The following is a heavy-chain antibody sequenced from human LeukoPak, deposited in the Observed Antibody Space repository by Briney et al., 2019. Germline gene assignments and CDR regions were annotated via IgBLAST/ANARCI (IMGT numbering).Heavy chain of an antibody. Sequence: GASVKVSCKASGGTLSSYAISWVRQAPGQGLEWMGGIIPIFGTANYAQKFQGRVTITTDESTSTAYMELSSLRSEDTAVYYCARDLPDYGGNSVLDYWGQGTLVTVSS. CDR3: ARDLPDYGGNSVLDY. CDR1: GGTLSSYA. CDR2: IIPIFGTA. D-gene: IGHD4-23*01. J-gene: IGHJ4*02. V-gene: IGHV1-69*05.